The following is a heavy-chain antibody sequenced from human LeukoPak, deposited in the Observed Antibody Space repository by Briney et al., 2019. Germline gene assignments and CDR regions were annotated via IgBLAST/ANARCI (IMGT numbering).Heavy chain of an antibody. Sequence: ASVKVSCKVSGYTLTELSMHWVRQAPGKGLEWMGGFDPEDGETIYAQKFQGRVTMTEDTSTDTAYMELSSLRSGDTAVYYCATAGLAAAAVFSWGQGTLVTVSS. J-gene: IGHJ5*02. CDR2: FDPEDGET. D-gene: IGHD6-13*01. CDR1: GYTLTELS. V-gene: IGHV1-24*01. CDR3: ATAGLAAAAVFS.